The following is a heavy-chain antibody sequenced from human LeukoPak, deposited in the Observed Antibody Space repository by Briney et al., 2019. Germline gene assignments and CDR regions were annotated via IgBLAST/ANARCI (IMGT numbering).Heavy chain of an antibody. V-gene: IGHV5-51*01. CDR1: GYSFTIHW. D-gene: IGHD1-26*01. CDR3: ARLYRTTSPLDY. J-gene: IGHJ4*02. CDR2: IYPGDSDT. Sequence: GESLKISCKGSGYSFTIHWIAWVRQMPGKGLEWMGIIYPGDSDTRYSPSFQGQVTNSADKSISTAYLQWSSLKASDTAMYYCARLYRTTSPLDYWGQGTLVTVSS.